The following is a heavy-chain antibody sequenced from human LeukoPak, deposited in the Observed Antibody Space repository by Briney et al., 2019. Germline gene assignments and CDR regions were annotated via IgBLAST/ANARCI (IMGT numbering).Heavy chain of an antibody. CDR3: ARDIGGYNTHYYYYYGMDV. J-gene: IGHJ6*02. V-gene: IGHV3-66*01. CDR2: IYSGGST. Sequence: GGSLRLSCAASGFTVSSNYMGWVRQAPGKGLEWVSVIYSGGSTYYADSVKGRFTISRDNSKNTLYLQMNSLRAEDTAVYYCARDIGGYNTHYYYYYGMDVWGQGTTVTVSS. D-gene: IGHD5-24*01. CDR1: GFTVSSNY.